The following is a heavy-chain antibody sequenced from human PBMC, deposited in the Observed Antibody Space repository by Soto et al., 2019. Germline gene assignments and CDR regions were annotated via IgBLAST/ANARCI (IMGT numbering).Heavy chain of an antibody. Sequence: SETLSLTCTVSGGSISSYYWSWIRQPPGKGLEWIGYIYYSGSTNYNPSLKSRVTISVDTSKNQFSLKLSSVTAADTAVYYCASYYYDSSGYYFRYWRQGTLVT. D-gene: IGHD3-22*01. V-gene: IGHV4-59*08. CDR1: GGSISSYY. J-gene: IGHJ4*02. CDR3: ASYYYDSSGYYFRY. CDR2: IYYSGST.